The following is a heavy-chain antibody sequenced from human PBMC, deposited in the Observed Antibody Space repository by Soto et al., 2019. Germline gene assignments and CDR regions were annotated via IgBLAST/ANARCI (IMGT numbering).Heavy chain of an antibody. Sequence: QVQLQQWGAGLLKPSETLSLTCGVYGGSFSGYYWTWIRQPPGTGLEWIGEINDSGSTTYKPCLKCRVTIPADPSPKQFSVNVTSVNASDTAVYYCARGDCSSNIGFTRWALDIWGHGTVVTVSS. V-gene: IGHV4-34*01. CDR3: ARGDCSSNIGFTRWALDI. D-gene: IGHD2-2*01. CDR1: GGSFSGYY. CDR2: INDSGST. J-gene: IGHJ3*02.